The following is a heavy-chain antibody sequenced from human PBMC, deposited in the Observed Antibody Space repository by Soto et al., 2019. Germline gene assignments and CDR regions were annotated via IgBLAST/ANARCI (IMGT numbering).Heavy chain of an antibody. V-gene: IGHV4-59*12. CDR1: GGSISSYY. CDR3: AASCVGCGGFNYYGMDV. J-gene: IGHJ6*02. CDR2: IYYSGST. D-gene: IGHD2-21*01. Sequence: SETLSLTCTVSGGSISSYYWSWIRQPPGKGLEWIGYIYYSGSTNYNPSLKSRVTISVDTSKNQFPLKLSSVTAADTAVYYCAASCVGCGGFNYYGMDVWGQGTTVTVSS.